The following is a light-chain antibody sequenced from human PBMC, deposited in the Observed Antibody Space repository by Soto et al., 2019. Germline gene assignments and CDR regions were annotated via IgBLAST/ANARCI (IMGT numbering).Light chain of an antibody. Sequence: QPVLTQSPSASASLGASVKLTCTLRSGHSSYAIAWHQQHPEKGPRYLMKLNSAGSHSKGDGIPDRFSGSSSGAERYLTISSLQSEDESDYYCQTWGTGIQVFGGGTQLTVL. CDR3: QTWGTGIQV. CDR1: SGHSSYA. J-gene: IGLJ2*01. V-gene: IGLV4-69*01. CDR2: LNSAGSH.